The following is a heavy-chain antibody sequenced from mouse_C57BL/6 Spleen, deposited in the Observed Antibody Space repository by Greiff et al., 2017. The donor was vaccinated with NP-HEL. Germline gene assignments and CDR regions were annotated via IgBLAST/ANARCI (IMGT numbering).Heavy chain of an antibody. CDR3: ARNYYSDY. V-gene: IGHV1-82*01. Sequence: VQLQESGPELVKPGASVKISCKASGYAFSSSWMNWVKQRPGKGLEWIGRIYPGDGDTNYNGKFKGKATLTADKSSSTAYMQLSSLTSEDSAVYCCARNYYSDYWGQGTTLTVSS. J-gene: IGHJ2*01. CDR2: IYPGDGDT. CDR1: GYAFSSSW. D-gene: IGHD1-1*01.